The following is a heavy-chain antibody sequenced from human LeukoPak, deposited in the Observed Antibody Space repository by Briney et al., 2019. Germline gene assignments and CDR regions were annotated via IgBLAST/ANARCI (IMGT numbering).Heavy chain of an antibody. CDR3: AINPSHHGGMGSDPRPEIDP. CDR1: GFTFTSSA. Sequence: ASVKVSCKASGFTFTSSAMQWVRQARGQRLEWIGWIVVGSGNTNYAQKFQERVTITRDMSTSTAYMELSNLRSEDTAVYYCAINPSHHGGMGSDPRPEIDPWGQGALVTVSS. D-gene: IGHD1-14*01. CDR2: IVVGSGNT. J-gene: IGHJ5*02. V-gene: IGHV1-58*02.